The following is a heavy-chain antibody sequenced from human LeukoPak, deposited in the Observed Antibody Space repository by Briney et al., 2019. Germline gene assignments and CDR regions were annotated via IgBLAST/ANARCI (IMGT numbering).Heavy chain of an antibody. V-gene: IGHV4-59*01. J-gene: IGHJ3*02. D-gene: IGHD6-13*01. CDR2: IYYSGST. CDR1: GGSISSYY. Sequence: SETLSLTCTVSGGSISSYYWSWIRQPPGKGLEWIGYIYYSGSTNYNPSPKSRVTMSVDTSKKQFSLKVNSVTAAETAVYYCARFRAAAAPYDAFDMWGQGTMVTVSS. CDR3: ARFRAAAAPYDAFDM.